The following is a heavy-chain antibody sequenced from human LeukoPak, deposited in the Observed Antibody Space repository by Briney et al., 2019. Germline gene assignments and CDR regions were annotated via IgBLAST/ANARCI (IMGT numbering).Heavy chain of an antibody. V-gene: IGHV4-39*01. CDR3: ARHNSGSYYPVAY. J-gene: IGHJ4*02. CDR1: AGSISSSSYD. CDR2: IYYSGST. D-gene: IGHD1-26*01. Sequence: PSPTLSPTCTLSAGSISSSSYDWGWIRQPPGKGLEWIGSIYYSGSTYYNPSLKSRVTISGNTSKNQFSLKLSSVTAADTAVYYCARHNSGSYYPVAYWGQGTLVTVSS.